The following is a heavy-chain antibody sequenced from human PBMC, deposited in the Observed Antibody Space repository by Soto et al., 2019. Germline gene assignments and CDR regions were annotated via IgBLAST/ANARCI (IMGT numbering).Heavy chain of an antibody. CDR1: GGSISQYY. V-gene: IGHV4-4*07. Sequence: QVQLQESGPGLVKPSETLSLSCGVSGGSISQYYWSWIRQPAGKGLEWIGRIYSGGSTNYNPSLGSRVTMSVDTSKSKCALKLSSVTAADTAVYYCARGPGGFGDFSLDYWGQGTLVTVSS. J-gene: IGHJ4*02. D-gene: IGHD3-10*01. CDR2: IYSGGST. CDR3: ARGPGGFGDFSLDY.